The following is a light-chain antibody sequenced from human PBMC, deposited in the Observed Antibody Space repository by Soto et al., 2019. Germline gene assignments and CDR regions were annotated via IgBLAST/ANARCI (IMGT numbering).Light chain of an antibody. V-gene: IGKV1-9*01. CDR3: QRLSDSPIT. Sequence: DVQLTQSPSFLSASVGDRVTITCRASQGISSYLAWYQQKPGKAPKFLIYAASPLQSGVPSRFGVRGSGTEFPLTNRSLQPEDFATYSCQRLSDSPITFAQGTGMEFK. CDR2: AAS. J-gene: IGKJ5*01. CDR1: QGISSY.